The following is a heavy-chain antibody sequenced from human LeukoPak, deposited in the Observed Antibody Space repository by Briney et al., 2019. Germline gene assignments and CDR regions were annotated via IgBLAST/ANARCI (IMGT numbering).Heavy chain of an antibody. Sequence: PSETLSLTCTVSGGSISSYYWSWIRQPPGKGLEWIGYIYYSGSTNYNPSLKSRVTISVDTSKNQFSLKLSSVTAADTAVYYCARRGAAAGHAFDIWGQGTMVTVSS. J-gene: IGHJ3*02. V-gene: IGHV4-59*08. CDR2: IYYSGST. D-gene: IGHD6-13*01. CDR1: GGSISSYY. CDR3: ARRGAAAGHAFDI.